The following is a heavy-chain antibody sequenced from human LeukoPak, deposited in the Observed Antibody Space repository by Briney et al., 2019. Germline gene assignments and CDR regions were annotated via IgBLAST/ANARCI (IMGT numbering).Heavy chain of an antibody. D-gene: IGHD3-16*01. J-gene: IGHJ4*02. Sequence: SETLSLTCTVSGGSISSSNYYWGWIRQPSGKGLEWIGSIYYSGSTYYNPSLKSRVTISVDTSKNQFSLKLSSVTAADTAVYYCARRGPGDSLDYWGQGTLVTVSS. CDR3: ARRGPGDSLDY. CDR1: GGSISSSNYY. V-gene: IGHV4-39*01. CDR2: IYYSGST.